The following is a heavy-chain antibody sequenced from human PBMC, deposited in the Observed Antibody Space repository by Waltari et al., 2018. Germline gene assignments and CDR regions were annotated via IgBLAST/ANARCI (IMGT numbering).Heavy chain of an antibody. D-gene: IGHD2-15*01. V-gene: IGHV1-69-2*01. J-gene: IGHJ5*02. Sequence: EAQLLQPGAEVKKPGATVKISCKSSGYTFTDYDVKWVKQTHGKGLEWMGRVGPKHGETIYAEKFQDRVTISADTSTDTVYMIMNGLRFDDTALYFCSRSGSDDWFDPWGRGTPVTVVS. CDR2: VGPKHGET. CDR3: SRSGSDDWFDP. CDR1: GYTFTDYD.